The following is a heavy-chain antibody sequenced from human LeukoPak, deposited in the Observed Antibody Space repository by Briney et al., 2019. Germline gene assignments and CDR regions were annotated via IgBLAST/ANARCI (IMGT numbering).Heavy chain of an antibody. J-gene: IGHJ4*02. Sequence: SESLSLTCTVSGGSISSYYWSWVRQPPGKGLEWIAYIYYSGSTKYYPSLKSRVTISVDTSKKQFSLMLISVLAADTAVYYCLSHVGSDDICTGPQVPFDYWGQGTLVTVSS. CDR1: GGSISSYY. D-gene: IGHD3-9*01. CDR2: IYYSGST. CDR3: LSHVGSDDICTGPQVPFDY. V-gene: IGHV4-59*08.